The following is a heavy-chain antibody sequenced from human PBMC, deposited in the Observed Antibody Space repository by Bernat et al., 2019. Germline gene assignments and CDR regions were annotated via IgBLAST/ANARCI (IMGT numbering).Heavy chain of an antibody. D-gene: IGHD3-9*01. CDR3: ARIPVYDDISELYYYYYMDV. Sequence: QVQLVESGGGLVKPGGSLRLSCAASGFTFSDYYMSWIRQAPGKGLEWVSYISSSGSTIFYADSVKGRFTISRDNAKNTLYLQMNSLRAEDTAVYYCARIPVYDDISELYYYYYMDVWGKGTTVTVSS. V-gene: IGHV3-11*01. J-gene: IGHJ6*03. CDR1: GFTFSDYY. CDR2: ISSSGSTI.